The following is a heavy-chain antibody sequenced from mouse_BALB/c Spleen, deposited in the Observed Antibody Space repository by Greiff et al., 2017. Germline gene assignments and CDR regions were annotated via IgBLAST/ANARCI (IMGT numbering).Heavy chain of an antibody. CDR3: APFYDGNYVSYAMDY. CDR2: ILAGSGST. J-gene: IGHJ4*01. Sequence: QVQLLQSGAELMKPGASVKLSCTATGYTFSSYWIAWVKQRPGHGLEWIGEILAGSGSTNYNEKFKGKATFTADTSSNTAYMQLSSLTSEDSAVYYCAPFYDGNYVSYAMDYWGQGTSVTVSA. V-gene: IGHV1-9*01. CDR1: GYTFSSYW. D-gene: IGHD2-1*01.